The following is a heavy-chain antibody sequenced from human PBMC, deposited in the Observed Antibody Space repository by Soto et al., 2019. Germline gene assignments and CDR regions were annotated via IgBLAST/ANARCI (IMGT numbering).Heavy chain of an antibody. CDR3: VRTSLVVAVATREDF. CDR1: GFTFSNYW. Sequence: EVQLVESGGGLVEPGESLRLSCAASGFTFSNYWMHWVRQAPGKGLVWVSRIDSDGSRITYADFVKGRFTISRDNAKNTVYLHMNNLTAEDTAVYYGVRTSLVVAVATREDFWGQGTLVTVSS. D-gene: IGHD2-15*01. V-gene: IGHV3-74*01. J-gene: IGHJ4*02. CDR2: IDSDGSRI.